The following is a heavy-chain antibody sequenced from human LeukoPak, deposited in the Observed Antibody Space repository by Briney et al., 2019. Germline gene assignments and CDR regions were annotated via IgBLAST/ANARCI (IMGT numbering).Heavy chain of an antibody. CDR3: ARGPPTYYDFWSGYSRRYFDY. J-gene: IGHJ4*02. CDR1: GYTFTSYY. Sequence: ASMKVSCKASGYTFTSYYMHWVRQAPGQGLEWMGIINPSGGSTSYAQKFQGRVTMTRDTSTSTVYMELSSLRSEDTAVYYCARGPPTYYDFWSGYSRRYFDYWGQGTLVTVSS. V-gene: IGHV1-46*01. CDR2: INPSGGST. D-gene: IGHD3-3*01.